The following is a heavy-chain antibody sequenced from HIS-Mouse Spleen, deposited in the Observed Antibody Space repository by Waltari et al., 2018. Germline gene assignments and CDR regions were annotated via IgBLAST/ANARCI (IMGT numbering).Heavy chain of an antibody. V-gene: IGHV4-39*07. CDR3: AREIPYSSSWYDWYFDL. J-gene: IGHJ2*01. CDR2: IYYSGST. Sequence: QPQLHGSGPGLVRPSEPLSLTCTVSGGPSSSSLYYWGWGRQPPGKGLEWIGSIYYSGSTYYNPSLKSRVTISVDTSKNQFSLKLSSVTAADTAVYYCAREIPYSSSWYDWYFDLWGRGTLVTVSS. CDR1: GGPSSSSLYY. D-gene: IGHD6-13*01.